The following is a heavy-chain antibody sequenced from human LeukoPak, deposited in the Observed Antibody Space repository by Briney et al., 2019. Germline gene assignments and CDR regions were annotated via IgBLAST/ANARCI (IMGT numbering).Heavy chain of an antibody. Sequence: GGSLRLSCAASGFTFSSYAMSWVRQAPGKGLEWVSAINSGGGTYYADSVKGRFIITRDNFKNTVYLQMSSLRAEDTAVYFCAKDQPLGDGHVDFDYWGQGTLVTVSS. D-gene: IGHD5-24*01. CDR1: GFTFSSYA. J-gene: IGHJ4*02. V-gene: IGHV3-23*01. CDR2: INSGGGT. CDR3: AKDQPLGDGHVDFDY.